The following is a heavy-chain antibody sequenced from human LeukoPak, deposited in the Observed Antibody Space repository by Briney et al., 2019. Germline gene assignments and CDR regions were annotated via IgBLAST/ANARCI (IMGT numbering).Heavy chain of an antibody. CDR2: INSGGSTP. CDR3: ARGMSSGYDFDY. CDR1: GFAFSRYW. V-gene: IGHV3-74*01. Sequence: PGGSLRLSCAASGFAFSRYWMHWVRQAPGKGLVWVSRINSGGSTPTYADSVKGRFTISRDNAKNSLYLQMNSLRAEDTAVYYCARGMSSGYDFDYWGQGTLVTVSS. D-gene: IGHD5-12*01. J-gene: IGHJ4*02.